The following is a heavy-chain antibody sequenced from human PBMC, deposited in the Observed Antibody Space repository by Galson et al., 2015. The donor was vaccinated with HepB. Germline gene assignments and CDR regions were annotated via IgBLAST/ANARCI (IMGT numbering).Heavy chain of an antibody. V-gene: IGHV1-69*01. CDR3: ARPTSSSTYYYDSSGLWFDP. CDR1: GGTFSSYA. D-gene: IGHD3-22*01. CDR2: IIPIFGTA. J-gene: IGHJ5*02. Sequence: SCKASGGTFSSYAISWVRQAPGQGLEWMGGIIPIFGTANYAQKFQGRVTITADESTSTAYMELSSLRSEDTAVYYCARPTSSSTYYYDSSGLWFDPWGQGTLVTVSS.